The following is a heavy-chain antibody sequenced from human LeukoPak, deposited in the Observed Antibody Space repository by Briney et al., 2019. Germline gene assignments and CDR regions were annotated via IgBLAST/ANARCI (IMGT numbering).Heavy chain of an antibody. Sequence: SETLSLTCTVSGGSISSSSYYWGWIRQPPGKGLEWIGSIYYSGSTYYNPSLKSRVTISVDTSKNEFSLKLSSVTAADTAVYYCARGRWFGDAFDIWGQGTMVTVSS. CDR3: ARGRWFGDAFDI. J-gene: IGHJ3*02. CDR1: GGSISSSSYY. D-gene: IGHD3-10*01. V-gene: IGHV4-39*07. CDR2: IYYSGST.